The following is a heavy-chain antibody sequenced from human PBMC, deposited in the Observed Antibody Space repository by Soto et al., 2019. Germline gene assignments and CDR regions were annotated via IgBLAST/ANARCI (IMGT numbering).Heavy chain of an antibody. Sequence: ASVKVSCKASGYTFTGYYMHWVRQAPGQGLEWMGWINPNSGGTNYAQKFQGRVTMTRDTSISTAYMELSRLRSDDTAVYYCARDGEGRYCSGGSCYSQAHNWFDPWGQGTLVTVSS. J-gene: IGHJ5*02. CDR1: GYTFTGYY. CDR2: INPNSGGT. D-gene: IGHD2-15*01. CDR3: ARDGEGRYCSGGSCYSQAHNWFDP. V-gene: IGHV1-2*02.